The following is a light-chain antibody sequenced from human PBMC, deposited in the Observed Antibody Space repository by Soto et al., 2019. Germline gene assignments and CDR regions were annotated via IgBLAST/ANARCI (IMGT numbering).Light chain of an antibody. CDR3: QQYVTSSPRT. Sequence: DIVLTQSQGTISLSQGERATLSCSASHTFSSSYLPWYQQKPGLAPSLHMSRNSSRVTGIPYMFSGSGSGTDFTLTITRLEPEDFAVYYCQQYVTSSPRTFGQGTKVDIK. V-gene: IGKV3-20*01. CDR2: RNS. CDR1: HTFSSSY. J-gene: IGKJ1*01.